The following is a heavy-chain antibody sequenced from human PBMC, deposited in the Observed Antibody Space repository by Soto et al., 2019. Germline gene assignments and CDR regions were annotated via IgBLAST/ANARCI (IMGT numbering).Heavy chain of an antibody. Sequence: EVQLVESGGGLVQPGGSLRLSCAASGVTFSTYWMHWVRQTPGKGLEWVSRSSGDGRSTAYADSVKGRFTISRDNAKDTLYMQMKSLRAEDTAVYYCARARYYDQSGYSYSDYWGQGTLVTVSS. D-gene: IGHD3-22*01. CDR2: SSGDGRST. CDR3: ARARYYDQSGYSYSDY. CDR1: GVTFSTYW. V-gene: IGHV3-74*01. J-gene: IGHJ4*02.